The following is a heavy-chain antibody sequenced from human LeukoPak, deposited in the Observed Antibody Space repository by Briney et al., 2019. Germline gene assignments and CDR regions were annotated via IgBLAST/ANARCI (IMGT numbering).Heavy chain of an antibody. Sequence: GESLKISRQGSGYSFISYWIGWVRQLPGKGLEWMGIIYPGDSDTRYSPSFQGQVTISADKSISTAYLQWSSLKASDTAMYYCARQGGIAARLSFDYWGQGTLVTVSS. D-gene: IGHD6-6*01. CDR3: ARQGGIAARLSFDY. CDR1: GYSFISYW. CDR2: IYPGDSDT. J-gene: IGHJ4*02. V-gene: IGHV5-51*01.